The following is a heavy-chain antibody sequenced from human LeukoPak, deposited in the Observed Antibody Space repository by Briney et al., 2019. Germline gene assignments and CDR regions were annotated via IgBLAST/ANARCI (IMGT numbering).Heavy chain of an antibody. V-gene: IGHV3-23*01. D-gene: IGHD2-8*01. CDR2: ISGSGGST. CDR3: AKAGEHIVLMVYAYFDY. J-gene: IGHJ4*02. Sequence: GGSLRLSCAASGFTFSSYAMSWVRQAPGKGLEWVSAISGSGGSTYYADSVKGRFTISRDNSKNTLYLQMNSLRAEDTAVYYCAKAGEHIVLMVYAYFDYWGQGTLVTVSS. CDR1: GFTFSSYA.